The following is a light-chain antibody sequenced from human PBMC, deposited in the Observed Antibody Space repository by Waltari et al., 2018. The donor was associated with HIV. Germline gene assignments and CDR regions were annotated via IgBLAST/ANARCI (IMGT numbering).Light chain of an antibody. CDR2: EVT. Sequence: QSALTQPASVSGSPGQSITISCTGTTSAVGGYQYLSWYQQHPGKAPKLMIYEVTNRPSGVSFRFSGSKSGNTASLTISGLQAEDEADYFCTSYTSRNTRVFGTGTKVTVL. CDR1: TSAVGGYQY. J-gene: IGLJ1*01. CDR3: TSYTSRNTRV. V-gene: IGLV2-14*01.